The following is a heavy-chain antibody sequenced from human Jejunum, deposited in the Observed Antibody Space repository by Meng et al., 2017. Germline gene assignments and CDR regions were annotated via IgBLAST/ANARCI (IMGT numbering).Heavy chain of an antibody. CDR1: GFTFSSVW. CDR3: ARVRLGLGGSDY. Sequence: LVQVGGGLVKSRGSLKLSCTASGFTFSSVWMSWVRQAPGKGLPWVSLIYGDGHTYYADSVKGRFTISRDDSKNTVFLQMNSLTVEDTAMYYCARVRLGLGGSDYWGQGTLVTVSS. J-gene: IGHJ4*02. D-gene: IGHD3-16*01. V-gene: IGHV3-66*02. CDR2: IYGDGHT.